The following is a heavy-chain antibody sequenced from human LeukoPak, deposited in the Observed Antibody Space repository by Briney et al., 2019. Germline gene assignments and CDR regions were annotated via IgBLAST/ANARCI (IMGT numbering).Heavy chain of an antibody. D-gene: IGHD1-14*01. CDR3: ARDRAGTLDY. CDR1: GFTVSSNY. J-gene: IGHJ4*02. CDR2: IYSGGST. V-gene: IGHV3-53*01. Sequence: GGSLRLSCAASGFTVSSNYMSWVRQTPGKGLEWVSVIYSGGSTYYADSVKGRFTISRDNSKNTLYLQMNSLRAEDTAVYYCARDRAGTLDYWGQGTLVTVSS.